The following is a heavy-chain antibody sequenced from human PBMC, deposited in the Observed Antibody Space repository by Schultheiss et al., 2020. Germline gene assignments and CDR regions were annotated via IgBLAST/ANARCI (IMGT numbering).Heavy chain of an antibody. CDR1: GFTFSSYG. J-gene: IGHJ5*02. Sequence: GGSLRLSCAASGFTFSSYGMHWVRQAPGKGLEWVAVISYDGSNKYYADSVKGRFTISRDNSKNTLYLQMNSLRAEDTAVYYCAKGPIGAILPWGQGTLVTVSS. V-gene: IGHV3-30*18. CDR2: ISYDGSNK. D-gene: IGHD1-26*01. CDR3: AKGPIGAILP.